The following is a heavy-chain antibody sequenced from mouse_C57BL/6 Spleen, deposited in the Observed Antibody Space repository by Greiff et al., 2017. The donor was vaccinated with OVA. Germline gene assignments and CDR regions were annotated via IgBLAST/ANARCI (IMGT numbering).Heavy chain of an antibody. CDR3: VRPNRDWYFDV. CDR2: IRSKSNNYAT. V-gene: IGHV10-1*01. J-gene: IGHJ1*03. Sequence: EVQRVESGGGLVQPKGSLKLSCAASGFSFNTYAMNWVRQAPGKGLEWVARIRSKSNNYATYYADSVKDRFTISRDDSESMLYLQMNNLKTEDTAMYYCVRPNRDWYFDVWGTGTTVTVSS. CDR1: GFSFNTYA. D-gene: IGHD4-1*01.